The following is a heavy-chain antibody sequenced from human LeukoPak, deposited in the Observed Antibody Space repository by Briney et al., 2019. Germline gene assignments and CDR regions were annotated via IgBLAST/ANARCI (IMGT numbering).Heavy chain of an antibody. J-gene: IGHJ5*02. V-gene: IGHV3-23*01. D-gene: IGHD3-10*01. CDR3: AKNYGSGSRLYNWFDP. Sequence: PGGSLRLSCAASGFTFSSYAMSWVRQAPGKGLEWVSAISGSGGSTYYADSVKGRFTISRDNSKNTLYLQMNSLRAEDTAVYYCAKNYGSGSRLYNWFDPWGQGTLVTVSS. CDR1: GFTFSSYA. CDR2: ISGSGGST.